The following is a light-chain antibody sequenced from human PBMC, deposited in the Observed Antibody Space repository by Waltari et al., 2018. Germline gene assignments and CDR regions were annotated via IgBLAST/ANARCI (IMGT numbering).Light chain of an antibody. J-gene: IGKJ2*01. CDR3: MQALQTPYT. CDR1: QNLLYSTGYNY. V-gene: IGKV2-28*01. Sequence: DIVMTQSPLSLPVTPGEPASISCRSSQNLLYSTGYNYLDWYVQKPGQSPQILIYLGSNRASGVPDRFSGSGSGTDFALKIGRVEAEDVGVYYCMQALQTPYTFGLGTKLEI. CDR2: LGS.